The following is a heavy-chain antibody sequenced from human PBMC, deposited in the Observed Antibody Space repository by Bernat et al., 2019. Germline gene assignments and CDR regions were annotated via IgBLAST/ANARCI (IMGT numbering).Heavy chain of an antibody. Sequence: QVQLVQSGAEVKKPGASVKVSCKASGYTFTSYAMHWVRQAPGQRLEWMGWINAGNGNTKYSQKFQGRVTITRDTSASTAYMELSSLRSEDTAVYYCARPLWFGDEYYYGMDVCGQGTTVTVSS. CDR3: ARPLWFGDEYYYGMDV. V-gene: IGHV1-3*01. CDR2: INAGNGNT. J-gene: IGHJ6*02. D-gene: IGHD3-10*01. CDR1: GYTFTSYA.